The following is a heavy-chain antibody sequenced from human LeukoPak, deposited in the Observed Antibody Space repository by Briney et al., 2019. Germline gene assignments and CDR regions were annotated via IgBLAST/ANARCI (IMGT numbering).Heavy chain of an antibody. D-gene: IGHD3-10*01. J-gene: IGHJ6*03. CDR2: IKQDGSEK. CDR3: ARGLYGSSLTYYNYYMDV. V-gene: IGHV3-7*01. Sequence: GGSLRLSCAASGFTFSSYWMSWVRQAPGKGLEWVANIKQDGSEKYYVDSVKGRFTISTDNAKNSQYLQMNSLRAEDTAVYYCARGLYGSSLTYYNYYMDVWGEGTTVTISS. CDR1: GFTFSSYW.